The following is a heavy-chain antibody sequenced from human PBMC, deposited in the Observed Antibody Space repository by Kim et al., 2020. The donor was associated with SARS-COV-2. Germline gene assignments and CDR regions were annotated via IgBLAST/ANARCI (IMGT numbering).Heavy chain of an antibody. CDR3: ARGHLKSIVVVIAPRPYYYYMDV. Sequence: ASVKVSCKASGYTFTSYDINWVRQATGQGLEWMGWMNPNSGKTGYAQKFQGRVTMTRNTSISTAYMELSSLRSEDTAVYYCARGHLKSIVVVIAPRPYYYYMDVWGKGTTVTVSS. D-gene: IGHD2-21*01. CDR1: GYTFTSYD. V-gene: IGHV1-8*01. CDR2: MNPNSGKT. J-gene: IGHJ6*03.